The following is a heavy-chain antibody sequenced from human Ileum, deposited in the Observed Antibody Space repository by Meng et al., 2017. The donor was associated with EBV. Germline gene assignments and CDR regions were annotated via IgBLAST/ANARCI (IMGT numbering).Heavy chain of an antibody. Sequence: QGEVGGWGGGGVKTGRSLRLSCAASGFTFRGYGMHWVRQAPGKGLEWVAIVSYDGSRQDYTDSVKGRFTISRDNSKNTLYLQMNSLRADDTAIYYCAKVATGGYYFDSWGQGTLVTVSS. CDR2: VSYDGSRQ. D-gene: IGHD4-17*01. V-gene: IGHV3-30*18. CDR1: GFTFRGYG. J-gene: IGHJ4*02. CDR3: AKVATGGYYFDS.